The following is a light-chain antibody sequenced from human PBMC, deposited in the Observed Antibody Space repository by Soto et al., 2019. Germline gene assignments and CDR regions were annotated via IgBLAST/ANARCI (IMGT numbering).Light chain of an antibody. CDR3: QKYNSGPWT. V-gene: IGKV1-27*01. Sequence: DIQMTQSPSSLSASVGDRVTITCRASQGISNHLAWYQQQPGKVPKLLIYVASTLQSGVPSRFSGSGSGTDFTLTISSLQPEDVATYYCQKYNSGPWTFGQGTKVEIK. CDR2: VAS. J-gene: IGKJ1*01. CDR1: QGISNH.